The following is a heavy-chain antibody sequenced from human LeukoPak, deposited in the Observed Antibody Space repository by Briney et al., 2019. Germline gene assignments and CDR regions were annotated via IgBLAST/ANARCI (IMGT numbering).Heavy chain of an antibody. Sequence: ASVKVSCKASGYTFTCYYMHWVRQAPGQGLEWMGWINPNSGGTNYAQKFQGRVTMTSDTSISTAYMELSRLRSDDTAVYYCSRAPSDFWSGSSSTYYYYYGMDVWGQGTTVTVSS. CDR1: GYTFTCYY. CDR3: SRAPSDFWSGSSSTYYYYYGMDV. D-gene: IGHD3-3*01. J-gene: IGHJ6*02. V-gene: IGHV1-2*02. CDR2: INPNSGGT.